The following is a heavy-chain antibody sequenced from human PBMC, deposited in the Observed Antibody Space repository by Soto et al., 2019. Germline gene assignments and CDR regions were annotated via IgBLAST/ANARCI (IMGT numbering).Heavy chain of an antibody. CDR3: ARAVRLPDY. D-gene: IGHD3-10*02. CDR2: ISSTGETT. J-gene: IGHJ4*02. V-gene: IGHV3-48*01. CDR1: GFTFSTYS. Sequence: EVQLVESGGGLVPPGGSLRLSCAASGFTFSTYSMNWVRQAPGNGLEWVSFISSTGETTYYADSVKGRLTISRDNAKNSLFLQMNSLAAEDTAVYYCARAVRLPDYWGQGTLVTVSS.